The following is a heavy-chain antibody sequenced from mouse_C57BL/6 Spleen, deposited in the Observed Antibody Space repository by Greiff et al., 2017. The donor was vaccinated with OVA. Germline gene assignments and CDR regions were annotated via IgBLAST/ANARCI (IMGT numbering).Heavy chain of an antibody. Sequence: EVKLVESGGDLVKPGGSLKLSCAASGFTFSSYGMSWVRQTPDKRLEWVATISSGGSYTYYPDSVKGRFTIARDNAKNTLYLQMSSLKSEDTAMYCCARQGLGRGGGYWGQGTTLTVSS. CDR1: GFTFSSYG. V-gene: IGHV5-6*01. J-gene: IGHJ2*01. CDR2: ISSGGSYT. CDR3: ARQGLGRGGGY. D-gene: IGHD4-1*01.